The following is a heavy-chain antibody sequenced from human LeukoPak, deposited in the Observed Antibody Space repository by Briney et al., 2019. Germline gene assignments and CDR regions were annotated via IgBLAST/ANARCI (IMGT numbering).Heavy chain of an antibody. CDR2: IGTAGDT. CDR1: GFTFSSYD. Sequence: PGGSLRLSCAASGFTFSSYDMHWVRQATGKGLEWVSAIGTAGDTYYPGSVKGRFTISRENAKNSLYLQMNSLGAGDTAVYYCARGRFEYSSSTLTYYFDYWGQGTLVTVSS. J-gene: IGHJ4*02. V-gene: IGHV3-13*01. D-gene: IGHD6-6*01. CDR3: ARGRFEYSSSTLTYYFDY.